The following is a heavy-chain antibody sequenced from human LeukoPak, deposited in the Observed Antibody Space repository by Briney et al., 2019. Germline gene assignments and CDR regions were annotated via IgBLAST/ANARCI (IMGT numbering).Heavy chain of an antibody. Sequence: PSETLSLTCAVYGGSFSGYYWSWIRQPPGKGLEWIGEINHSGSSNYNPSLKSRVAISVGTSKSQFSLKLSSMTAPDPAVYYCARPDGTAHFIPYWGQGTLVPVSS. CDR3: ARPDGTAHFIPY. J-gene: IGHJ4*02. CDR1: GGSFSGYY. V-gene: IGHV4-34*01. CDR2: INHSGSS. D-gene: IGHD2-21*02.